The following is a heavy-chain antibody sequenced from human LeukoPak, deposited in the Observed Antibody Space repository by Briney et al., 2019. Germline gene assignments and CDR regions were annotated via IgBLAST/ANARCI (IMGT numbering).Heavy chain of an antibody. CDR1: GDSVSSNTAA. CDR2: TYYRSKWYN. CDR3: ARAGFCSGSDCYSRFDS. J-gene: IGHJ4*01. V-gene: IGHV6-1*01. Sequence: SQTLSLTCAISGDSVSSNTAAWNWIGQSPSRGLEWLGRTYYRSKWYNAYAVSVKSRITINPDTSKNHFSLQLNSVTPEDTAVYYCARAGFCSGSDCYSRFDSWGQGTLVTVSS. D-gene: IGHD2-15*01.